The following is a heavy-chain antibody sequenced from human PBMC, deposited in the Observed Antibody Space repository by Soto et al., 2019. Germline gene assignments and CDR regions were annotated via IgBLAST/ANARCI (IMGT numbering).Heavy chain of an antibody. D-gene: IGHD6-13*01. CDR1: GGTFSSYA. CDR3: ARGALIAAAGRHAFDI. Sequence: SVKVSCKASGGTFSSYAISWVRQAPGQGLEWMGGIIPIFGTANYAQKFQGRVTITADESTSTAYMELSSLRSEDTAVYYCARGALIAAAGRHAFDIWGQGTMGTVSS. J-gene: IGHJ3*02. V-gene: IGHV1-69*13. CDR2: IIPIFGTA.